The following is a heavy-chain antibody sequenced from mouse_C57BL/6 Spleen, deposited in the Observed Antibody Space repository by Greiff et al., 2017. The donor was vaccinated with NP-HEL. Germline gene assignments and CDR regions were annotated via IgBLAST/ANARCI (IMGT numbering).Heavy chain of an antibody. CDR1: GYTFTDYN. D-gene: IGHD1-1*01. Sequence: EVKLQQSGPELVKPGASVKMSCEASGYTFTDYNMHWVKQSHGKSLEWIGYINPNNGGTSYNQKFKGKATLTVNKSSSTAYMELRSLTSEDSAVYYCARFITTVVALDYWGQGTTLTVSS. J-gene: IGHJ2*01. CDR2: INPNNGGT. CDR3: ARFITTVVALDY. V-gene: IGHV1-22*01.